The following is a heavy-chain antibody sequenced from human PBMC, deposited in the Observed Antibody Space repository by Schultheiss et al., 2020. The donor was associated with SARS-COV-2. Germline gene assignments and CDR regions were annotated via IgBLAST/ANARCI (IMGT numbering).Heavy chain of an antibody. J-gene: IGHJ6*02. V-gene: IGHV3-21*01. CDR3: ARSHLEMATEVGYYYYYGMDV. D-gene: IGHD5-24*01. CDR2: ISSSSSYI. CDR1: GFTFSSYS. Sequence: GESLKISCAASGFTFSSYSMNWVRQAPGKGLEWVSSISSSSSYIYYADSVKGRFTISRDNAKNSLYLQMNSLRAEDTAVYYCARSHLEMATEVGYYYYYGMDVWGQGTTVTVSS.